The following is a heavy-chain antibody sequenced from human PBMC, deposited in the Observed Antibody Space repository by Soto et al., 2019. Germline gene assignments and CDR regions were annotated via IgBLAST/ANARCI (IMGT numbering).Heavy chain of an antibody. D-gene: IGHD1-26*01. CDR2: VYKSGST. CDR3: ASQRDGYSIDF. Sequence: AETLPGTCSVSVDSITTTTYYWQSTRQPPGKGMEWLGSVYKSGSTYYNPSTKSRVTVSVDTAKNQFSLELDSVTAGDTAVYYCASQRDGYSIDFWGQGSLV. V-gene: IGHV4-39*01. J-gene: IGHJ4*02. CDR1: VDSITTTTYY.